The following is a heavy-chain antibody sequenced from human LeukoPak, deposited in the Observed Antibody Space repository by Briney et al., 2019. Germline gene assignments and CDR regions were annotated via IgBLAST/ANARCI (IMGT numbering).Heavy chain of an antibody. CDR3: AREESGWYFDY. V-gene: IGHV3-21*01. J-gene: IGHJ4*02. Sequence: GGSLRLSCAASGFTFSSYSMNWVRQAPGKGLEWVSSISSSSSYIYYADSVKGRFTISRDNAKNSLYLQMNSLRAEDTAVYYCAREESGWYFDYWGQGTLVTVSS. D-gene: IGHD6-19*01. CDR2: ISSSSSYI. CDR1: GFTFSSYS.